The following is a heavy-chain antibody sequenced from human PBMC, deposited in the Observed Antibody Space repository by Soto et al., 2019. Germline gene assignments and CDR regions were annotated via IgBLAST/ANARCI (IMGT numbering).Heavy chain of an antibody. V-gene: IGHV1-46*01. CDR2: INPSGGRT. D-gene: IGHD4-17*01. CDR3: ARRAVTSTAYYFDF. Sequence: ASVKVSCKASGNSFTTYYMHWVRQAPGQGLEWMGIINPSGGRTTYAQKFQGRVTLTTDTSINTAYMHLSRLDSDDSAVYYCARRAVTSTAYYFDFWGQGTLVTVSS. CDR1: GNSFTTYY. J-gene: IGHJ4*02.